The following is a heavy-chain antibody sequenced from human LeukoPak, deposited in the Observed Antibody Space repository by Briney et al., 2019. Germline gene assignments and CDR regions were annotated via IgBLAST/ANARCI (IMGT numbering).Heavy chain of an antibody. Sequence: GASVKVSCKASGYTFTGYYMHWVRQAPGQGLEWMGWINPNSGGTNYAQKFQGRVTMTRDTSISTAYMELSRLRSEDTAVYYCARVGVAAAGTYYFDYWGQGTLVTVSS. D-gene: IGHD6-13*01. J-gene: IGHJ4*02. CDR3: ARVGVAAAGTYYFDY. V-gene: IGHV1-2*02. CDR1: GYTFTGYY. CDR2: INPNSGGT.